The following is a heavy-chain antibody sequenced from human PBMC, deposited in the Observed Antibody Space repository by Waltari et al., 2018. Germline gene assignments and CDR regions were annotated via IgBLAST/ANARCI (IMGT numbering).Heavy chain of an antibody. D-gene: IGHD6-13*01. CDR1: GFTFSSYW. Sequence: EVQLVESGGGLVQPGGSLRLSCAASGFTFSSYWMSWVRQAPGKGLGWGANRKQDGSEKDDVDSVKGRFTISRDYAKNSLYLQMNSLRAEDTAVYYCARDAEQLVRKPYYYGMDVWGQGTTVTVSS. CDR2: RKQDGSEK. V-gene: IGHV3-7*01. CDR3: ARDAEQLVRKPYYYGMDV. J-gene: IGHJ6*02.